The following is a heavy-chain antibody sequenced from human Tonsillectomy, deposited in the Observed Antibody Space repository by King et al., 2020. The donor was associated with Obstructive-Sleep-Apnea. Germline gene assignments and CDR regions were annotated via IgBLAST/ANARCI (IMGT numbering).Heavy chain of an antibody. D-gene: IGHD2-2*01. Sequence: EVQLVESGGGLVQPGGSLRLSCAASGFSFSSYWMSWVRQAPGKGLEWVANIKQDGSEKYYVDSVKGRFTISRDNAQNSLYLQMNSLRADDTAVYYCARGGDIVVVTTAMRSWYFDLWGRGTLVTVSS. V-gene: IGHV3-7*04. J-gene: IGHJ2*01. CDR1: GFSFSSYW. CDR2: IKQDGSEK. CDR3: ARGGDIVVVTTAMRSWYFDL.